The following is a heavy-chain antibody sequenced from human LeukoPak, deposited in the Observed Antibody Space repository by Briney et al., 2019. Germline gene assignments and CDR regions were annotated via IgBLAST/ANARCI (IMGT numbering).Heavy chain of an antibody. J-gene: IGHJ3*02. CDR2: MNPNSGNT. Sequence: GASVKVSCKASGYTFTSYDINWVRQATGQGLEWMGWMNPNSGNTGYAQKFQGRVTMTRDTSISTAYMELSRLRSDDTAVYYCARERGYCSSSTCYTSDAFDIWGQGTMVTVSS. V-gene: IGHV1-8*01. CDR3: ARERGYCSSSTCYTSDAFDI. CDR1: GYTFTSYD. D-gene: IGHD2-2*02.